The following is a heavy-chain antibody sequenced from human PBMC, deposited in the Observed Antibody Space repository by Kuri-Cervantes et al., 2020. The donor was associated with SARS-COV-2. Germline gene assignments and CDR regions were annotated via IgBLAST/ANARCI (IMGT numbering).Heavy chain of an antibody. D-gene: IGHD6-19*01. CDR1: GYSFTSYW. CDR3: AGQGAYSSGYTDY. Sequence: GSLKISCQGSGYSFTSYWISWVRQMPGKGLEWMGRIDPSDSYTNYSPSFQGHVTISADKSISTAYLQWSSLKASDTAMYYCAGQGAYSSGYTDYWGQGTLVTVSS. CDR2: IDPSDSYT. V-gene: IGHV5-10-1*01. J-gene: IGHJ4*02.